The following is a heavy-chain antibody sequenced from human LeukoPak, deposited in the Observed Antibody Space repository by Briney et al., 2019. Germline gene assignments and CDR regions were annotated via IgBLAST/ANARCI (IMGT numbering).Heavy chain of an antibody. D-gene: IGHD5-24*01. CDR2: ISYDGSNE. V-gene: IGHV3-30*03. CDR3: ARGLVEMATIYFDY. CDR1: GFMFNTYG. Sequence: GGSLRLSCAASGFMFNTYGMHWVRQAPGKGLEWVAVISYDGSNEHYADSVKGRFTISRDNSKDTLWLQMNSLRVEDTAVYYCARGLVEMATIYFDYWGQGTLVTVSS. J-gene: IGHJ4*02.